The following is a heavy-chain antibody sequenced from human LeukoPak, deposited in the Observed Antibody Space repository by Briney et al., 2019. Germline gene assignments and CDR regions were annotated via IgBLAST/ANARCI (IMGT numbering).Heavy chain of an antibody. CDR3: ARSYYYDSSGYYGALFDY. CDR1: GGSFSGYY. CDR2: IYYSGST. J-gene: IGHJ4*02. Sequence: SETLSLTCAVYGGSFSGYYWGWIRQPPGKGLEWIGTIYYSGSTYYNPSLKSRVTISVDTSKNQFSLKLSSVTAADTAVYYCARSYYYDSSGYYGALFDYWGQGTLVTVSS. V-gene: IGHV4-34*01. D-gene: IGHD3-22*01.